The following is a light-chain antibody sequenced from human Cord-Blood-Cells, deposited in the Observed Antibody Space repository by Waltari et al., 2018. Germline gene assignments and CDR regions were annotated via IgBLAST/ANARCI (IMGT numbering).Light chain of an antibody. CDR1: SSDVGGYNY. CDR2: DVS. J-gene: IGLJ3*02. Sequence: QSALTQPASVSGSPGQSITISCTGTSSDVGGYNYVSWYQQHPGKAPKLMIYDVSNRPSGVSNRFSGSKSGNTASLTISGLQAEDEADYYCSPYTSSSTWVFGGGTKLTVI. V-gene: IGLV2-14*01. CDR3: SPYTSSSTWV.